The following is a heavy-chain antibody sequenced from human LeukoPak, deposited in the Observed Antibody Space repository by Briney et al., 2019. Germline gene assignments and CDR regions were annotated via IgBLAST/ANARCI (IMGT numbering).Heavy chain of an antibody. D-gene: IGHD3-22*01. CDR3: ARGRQDVTMIVVVMTAVSYYLDV. J-gene: IGHJ6*03. CDR1: GGSFSGYF. Sequence: SETLSLTYAVYGGSFSGYFWTWIRQTPEKRLEWIGEINPSGSTSYNPSLKSRVTISVDTSKNQFSLKLSSVTAADTAVYYCARGRQDVTMIVVVMTAVSYYLDVWGKGTTVTVS. V-gene: IGHV4-34*01. CDR2: INPSGST.